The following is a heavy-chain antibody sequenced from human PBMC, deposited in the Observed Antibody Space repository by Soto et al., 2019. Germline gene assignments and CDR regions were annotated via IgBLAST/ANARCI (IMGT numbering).Heavy chain of an antibody. Sequence: PGGSLRLSCAASGFTFSSYGMHWVRQAPGKGLEWVAVISYDGSNKYYADSVKGRFTISRDNPKNTLYLQMNSLRAEDTAVYYCAKDLTPGARIQAFDIWGQGTMVTVSS. CDR1: GFTFSSYG. D-gene: IGHD5-18*01. V-gene: IGHV3-30*18. CDR2: ISYDGSNK. CDR3: AKDLTPGARIQAFDI. J-gene: IGHJ3*02.